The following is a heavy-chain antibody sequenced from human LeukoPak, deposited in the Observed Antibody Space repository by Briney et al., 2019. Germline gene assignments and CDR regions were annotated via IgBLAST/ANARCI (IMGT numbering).Heavy chain of an antibody. CDR1: GGSISSSSYY. J-gene: IGHJ4*02. V-gene: IGHV4-39*07. D-gene: IGHD3-9*01. Sequence: PSETLSLTCTVSGGSISSSSYYWGWIRQPPGKGLEWIGSIYYSGSTYYNPSLKSRVTISVDTSKNQFSLKLSSVTAADTAVYYCASLYYDILTGYYNGYFDYWGQGTLVTVSS. CDR2: IYYSGST. CDR3: ASLYYDILTGYYNGYFDY.